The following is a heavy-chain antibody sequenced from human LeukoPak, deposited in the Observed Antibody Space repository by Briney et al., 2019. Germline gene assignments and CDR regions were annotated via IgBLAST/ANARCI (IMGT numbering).Heavy chain of an antibody. V-gene: IGHV4-38-2*02. D-gene: IGHD3-16*01. CDR3: ARGRVVFRP. J-gene: IGHJ5*02. Sequence: KPSETLSLTCTVSGYSSSIDYYWGWIRQSPGKGLEWIGEINHSGSTNYNPSLKSRVTISVDTSKNQFSLKLSSVTAADTAVYYCARGRVVFRPWGQGTLVTVSS. CDR2: INHSGST. CDR1: GYSSSIDYY.